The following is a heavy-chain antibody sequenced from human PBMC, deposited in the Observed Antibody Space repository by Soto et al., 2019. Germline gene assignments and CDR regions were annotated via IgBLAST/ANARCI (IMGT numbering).Heavy chain of an antibody. J-gene: IGHJ6*03. CDR1: GGYISTYY. CDR2: IYQSGST. V-gene: IGHV4-59*01. Sequence: SETLSLTCTVSGGYISTYYWSWIRQPPGKGLEWIGYIYQSGSTNYNPSLKSRGTISLDKPKNQFSLKLNSVTATDTAVYYCAREAYYEILTGVYYYMDVWGKGTTVTVSS. CDR3: AREAYYEILTGVYYYMDV. D-gene: IGHD3-9*01.